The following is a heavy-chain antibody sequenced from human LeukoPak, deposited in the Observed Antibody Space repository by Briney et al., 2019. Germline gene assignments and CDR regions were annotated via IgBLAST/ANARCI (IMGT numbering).Heavy chain of an antibody. Sequence: ASVRVSCKASGYTFTSYYMHWVRQAPGQGLEWMGLINPSGGSTSYAQKFQGRLSLTRDMSTSTDYMELSSLRSEDTAVYYCARDNSVGDIAWWFDPWGQGTLVTVSS. V-gene: IGHV1-46*01. CDR2: INPSGGST. J-gene: IGHJ5*02. D-gene: IGHD3-10*01. CDR3: ARDNSVGDIAWWFDP. CDR1: GYTFTSYY.